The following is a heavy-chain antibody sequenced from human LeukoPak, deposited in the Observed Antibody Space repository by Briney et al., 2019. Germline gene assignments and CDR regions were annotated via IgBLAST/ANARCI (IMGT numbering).Heavy chain of an antibody. D-gene: IGHD6-19*01. CDR2: MNPNSGNT. J-gene: IGHJ4*02. Sequence: ASVKVSCKASGYTFTSYDINWVRQATGQGLEWMGWMNPNSGNTGYAQKFQGRVTMTRNTYISTAYMELSSLRSEDTAVYYCARVAYSSGWSLDYWGQGTLVTVSS. CDR1: GYTFTSYD. CDR3: ARVAYSSGWSLDY. V-gene: IGHV1-8*01.